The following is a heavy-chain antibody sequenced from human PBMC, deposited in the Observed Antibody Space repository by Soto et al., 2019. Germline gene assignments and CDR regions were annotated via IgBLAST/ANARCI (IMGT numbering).Heavy chain of an antibody. CDR3: AGDYGDHTVAFDY. CDR2: IYHSGRS. CDR1: GASITTGGLS. Sequence: PSETLSLTCAVSGASITTGGLSWSWIRQPPGKGLEWIGYIYHSGRSYYSPSLRGRISISLDTSKNQYSLSLTAVTAADTAVYFCAGDYGDHTVAFDYWGQGTLVTVSS. D-gene: IGHD4-17*01. J-gene: IGHJ4*02. V-gene: IGHV4-30-2*01.